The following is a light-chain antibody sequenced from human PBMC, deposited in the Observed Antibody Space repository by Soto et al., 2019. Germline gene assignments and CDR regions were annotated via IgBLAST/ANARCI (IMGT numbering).Light chain of an antibody. CDR1: PSIDRW. CDR3: QQYNTYTYT. V-gene: IGKV1-5*03. J-gene: IGKJ2*01. Sequence: DIQMTQSPSTLSASVGDRVTITCRASPSIDRWLAWYQQKPGKAPKLLIYRASSLESGVPSRFSGSGSGTEFTLTISSLQPGDFTTYYCQQYNTYTYTFAQGTKLEIK. CDR2: RAS.